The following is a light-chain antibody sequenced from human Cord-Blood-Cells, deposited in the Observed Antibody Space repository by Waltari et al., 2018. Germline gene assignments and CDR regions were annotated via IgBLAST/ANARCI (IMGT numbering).Light chain of an antibody. Sequence: QSALTQPASVSGSPGQSITISCTGTSSDAGSYNLVSWYQQHPGKAPKLMIYEGSKRPSGVSNLFSVSKAGNGASLTISGVQAGDAADYYCCSYAGSSTWVFGGGTKLTVL. CDR2: EGS. V-gene: IGLV2-23*01. CDR1: SSDAGSYNL. J-gene: IGLJ3*02. CDR3: CSYAGSSTWV.